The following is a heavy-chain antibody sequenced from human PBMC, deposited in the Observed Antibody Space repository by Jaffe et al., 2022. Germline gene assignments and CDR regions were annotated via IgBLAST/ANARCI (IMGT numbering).Heavy chain of an antibody. V-gene: IGHV3-30*02. J-gene: IGHJ6*03. CDR1: GFTFSSYG. CDR2: IRYDGSNK. D-gene: IGHD6-6*01. CDR3: AKDPTNYIAARPYYYYMDV. Sequence: QVQLVESGGGVVQPGGSLRLSCAASGFTFSSYGMHWVRQAPGKGLEWVAFIRYDGSNKYYADSVKGRFTISRDNSKNTLYLQMNSLRAEDTAVYYCAKDPTNYIAARPYYYYMDVWGKGTTVTVSS.